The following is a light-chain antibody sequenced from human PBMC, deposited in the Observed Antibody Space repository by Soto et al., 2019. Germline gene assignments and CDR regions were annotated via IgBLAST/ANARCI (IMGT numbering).Light chain of an antibody. CDR1: SSDVGGYNF. CDR2: DVT. Sequence: QSALTQPASVSGSPGQSITISCTGTSSDVGGYNFVSWYQQHPGKAPKLMIYDVTNRPSGVSNRFSGSKSDNTASLTISGLHFEDEADYYCSSYTSSNTVIFGGGTKLTVL. J-gene: IGLJ2*01. CDR3: SSYTSSNTVI. V-gene: IGLV2-14*01.